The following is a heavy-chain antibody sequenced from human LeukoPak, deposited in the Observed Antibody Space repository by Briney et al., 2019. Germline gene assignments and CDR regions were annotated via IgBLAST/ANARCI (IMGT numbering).Heavy chain of an antibody. J-gene: IGHJ4*02. CDR3: ATDLHGGKFPIDY. CDR2: FDPEDGET. Sequence: ASMKVSCKVPGYTLTELSMHWVRQAPGKGLEWMGGFDPEDGETIYAQKFQGRVTMTEDTSTDTAYMELSSLRSEDTAVYYCATDLHGGKFPIDYWGQGTLVTVSS. D-gene: IGHD4-23*01. V-gene: IGHV1-24*01. CDR1: GYTLTELS.